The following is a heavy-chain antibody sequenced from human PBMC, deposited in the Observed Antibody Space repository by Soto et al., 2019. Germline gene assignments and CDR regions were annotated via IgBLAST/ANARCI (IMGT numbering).Heavy chain of an antibody. CDR1: GGSISSGGYS. J-gene: IGHJ4*02. Sequence: SETLSLTCAVSGGSISSGGYSWSWIRQPPGKGLEWIGYIYHSGSTDYNPSLNSRVTISINTAKNQFSLKLTSVTAADTAVYFCARAPGYLDYWGQGTLVTVSS. V-gene: IGHV4-30-2*01. CDR3: ARAPGYLDY. CDR2: IYHSGST.